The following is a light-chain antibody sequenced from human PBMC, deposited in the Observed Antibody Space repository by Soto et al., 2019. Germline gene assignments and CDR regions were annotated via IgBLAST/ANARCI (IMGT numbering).Light chain of an antibody. J-gene: IGLJ7*01. CDR1: TSNIAGNT. CDR3: ATWDDSLNAAV. CDR2: IDD. Sequence: QSALTQPPSLSGTPGQRVTISCSGSTSNIAGNTVHWYQHLPETAPKLLIYIDDQRPSGVPYRFSGSKSCTSASLAISGLQSEDEADYYCATWDDSLNAAVFGGGTQLTVL. V-gene: IGLV1-44*01.